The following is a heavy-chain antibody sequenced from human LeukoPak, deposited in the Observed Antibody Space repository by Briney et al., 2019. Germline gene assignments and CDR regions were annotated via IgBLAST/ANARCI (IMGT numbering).Heavy chain of an antibody. D-gene: IGHD3-10*01. CDR3: AGALRRGQYYYGSGSSPFDY. CDR2: INHSGST. Sequence: SETLSLTCAVYGGSFSGYYWSWIRQPPGNGLEWIGEINHSGSTNYNPSLKSRVTISVDTSKNQFSLKLSSVTAADTAVYYCAGALRRGQYYYGSGSSPFDYWGQGTLVTVSS. J-gene: IGHJ4*02. V-gene: IGHV4-34*01. CDR1: GGSFSGYY.